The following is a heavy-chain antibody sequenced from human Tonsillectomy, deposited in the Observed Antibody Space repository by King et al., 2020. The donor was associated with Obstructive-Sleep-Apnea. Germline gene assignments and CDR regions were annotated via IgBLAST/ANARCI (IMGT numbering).Heavy chain of an antibody. V-gene: IGHV5-51*01. CDR2: IHPGDADT. CDR3: ARPFHTYYYDSSGFGRDAFDI. Sequence: QLVQSGAEVKKPGESLKLSCKGSGYSYTSYWIGWVRQMPGKGLEWMGIIHPGDADTRYSPSFQGQVTIPADKSIRTAYLQWSSLKASDTDMYYCARPFHTYYYDSSGFGRDAFDIWGQGTMVTVSS. CDR1: GYSYTSYW. J-gene: IGHJ3*02. D-gene: IGHD3-22*01.